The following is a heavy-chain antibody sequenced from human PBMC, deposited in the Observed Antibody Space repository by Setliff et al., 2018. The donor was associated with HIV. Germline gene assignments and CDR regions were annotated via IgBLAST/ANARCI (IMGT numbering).Heavy chain of an antibody. Sequence: ASVKVSCKASGYTFTGYYMHWVRQAPGQGLEWMGWINPNSGGTTYAQKFQGRVTMTRDTSISTAYMEVSRLRSDDTAVYYCARGPVVVIPAPRWRWFDPWGRGTLVTVSS. CDR2: INPNSGGT. D-gene: IGHD2-2*01. CDR1: GYTFTGYY. J-gene: IGHJ5*02. CDR3: ARGPVVVIPAPRWRWFDP. V-gene: IGHV1-2*02.